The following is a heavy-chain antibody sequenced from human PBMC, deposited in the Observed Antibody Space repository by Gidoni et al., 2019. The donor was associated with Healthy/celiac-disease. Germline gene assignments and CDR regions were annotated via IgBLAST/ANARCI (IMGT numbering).Heavy chain of an antibody. J-gene: IGHJ4*02. CDR1: GFTFSSYS. CDR2: ISSSSSYI. Sequence: EVQLVESGGGLVKPGGSLRLSCAASGFTFSSYSMNWVRQAPGKGLEWVSSISSSSSYIYYADSVKGRFTIARDNAKNSLYLKMNSLRAEDTAVYYCARAAGKIVDYWGQGTLVTVSS. V-gene: IGHV3-21*01. CDR3: ARAAGKIVDY. D-gene: IGHD6-25*01.